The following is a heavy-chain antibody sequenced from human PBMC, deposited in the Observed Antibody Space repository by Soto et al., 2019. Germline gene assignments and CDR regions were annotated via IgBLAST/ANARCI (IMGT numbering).Heavy chain of an antibody. D-gene: IGHD3-22*01. CDR3: ARDTGTDYYDSSGYSRYWYSDR. Sequence: EVQLVESGGGLVKPGGSLRLSCAASGFTFSSYSMNWVRQAPGKGLEWVSSINSSSSYIYYSDSVKGRFTISRDNAKNTLYLPMKSLRAEDTAVYYSARDTGTDYYDSSGYSRYWYSDRWGRGTLVTVSS. J-gene: IGHJ2*01. CDR1: GFTFSSYS. CDR2: INSSSSYI. V-gene: IGHV3-21*01.